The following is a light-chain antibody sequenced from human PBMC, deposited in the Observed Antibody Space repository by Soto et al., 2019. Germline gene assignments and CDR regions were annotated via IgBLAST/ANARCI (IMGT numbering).Light chain of an antibody. CDR1: SSNIGSNY. V-gene: IGLV1-47*01. CDR2: RNN. Sequence: QSVLTQPLSASETPGQRVTISCSGSSSNIGSNYVAWYQHLPGTAPKLLIYRNNQRPLGVPDRFSGSKSGTSASLAISGLRSEDEAEYYCAAWQGSVSGSWVFGGGTKLTV. CDR3: AAWQGSVSGSWV. J-gene: IGLJ3*02.